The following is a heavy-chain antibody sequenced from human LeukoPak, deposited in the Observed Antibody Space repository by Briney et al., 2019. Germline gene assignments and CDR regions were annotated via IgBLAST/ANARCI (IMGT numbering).Heavy chain of an antibody. Sequence: GGSLRLSCAASGFTFSDYYMSWIRQAPGKGLEWVSYISSSGSNKFYADSVKGRFTISRDNAKNSLYLQMNSLRAGDTAVYYCAGSSGWYYFDYWGQGTLVTVSS. V-gene: IGHV3-11*04. CDR3: AGSSGWYYFDY. D-gene: IGHD6-19*01. CDR2: ISSSGSNK. CDR1: GFTFSDYY. J-gene: IGHJ4*02.